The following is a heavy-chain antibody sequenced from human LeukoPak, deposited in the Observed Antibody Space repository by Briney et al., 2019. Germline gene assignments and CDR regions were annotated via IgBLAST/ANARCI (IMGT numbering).Heavy chain of an antibody. CDR2: ISSSSSTI. D-gene: IGHD3-3*01. Sequence: HPGGSLRLSCAASGFTFSSYSMNWVRQAPGKGLEWVSYISSSSSTIYYADSVKGRFTISRDNAKNSLYLQMNSLRDEDTAVYYCAREGGYDFWSGSAYYYGMDVWGQGTTVTVSS. CDR1: GFTFSSYS. CDR3: AREGGYDFWSGSAYYYGMDV. V-gene: IGHV3-48*02. J-gene: IGHJ6*02.